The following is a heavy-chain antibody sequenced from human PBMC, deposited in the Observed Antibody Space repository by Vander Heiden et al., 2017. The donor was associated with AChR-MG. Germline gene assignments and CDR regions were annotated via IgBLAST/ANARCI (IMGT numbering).Heavy chain of an antibody. J-gene: IGHJ4*02. CDR2: ITHSGST. CDR1: GGSFSGYY. Sequence: QVQLQQWGAGLLKPSETLSLTCAVYGGSFSGYYWTWIRQPPGKGLEWIGEITHSGSTNYNPSRKSRVTISVDTSKNQFSLKLSSVTAADTAVYYCVRGRRWLQRSFDYWGQGTLVTVSS. CDR3: VRGRRWLQRSFDY. D-gene: IGHD5-18*01. V-gene: IGHV4-34*01.